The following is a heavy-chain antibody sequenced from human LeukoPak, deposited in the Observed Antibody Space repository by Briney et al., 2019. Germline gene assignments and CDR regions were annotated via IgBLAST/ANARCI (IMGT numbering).Heavy chain of an antibody. D-gene: IGHD2-8*02. Sequence: GGSLRLSCAASGFTISDYWMHWVRHAPGKGRVWVSRSNSDGSSISYADSVKGRFTISRDIAKNTLYLQMNSLRDEDTGVYYCARDWSFDYWGQGTLVTVSS. CDR1: GFTISDYW. CDR3: ARDWSFDY. V-gene: IGHV3-74*01. CDR2: SNSDGSSI. J-gene: IGHJ4*02.